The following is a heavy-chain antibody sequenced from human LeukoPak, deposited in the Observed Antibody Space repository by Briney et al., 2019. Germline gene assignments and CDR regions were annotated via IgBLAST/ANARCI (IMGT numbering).Heavy chain of an antibody. CDR2: IHYSGNT. CDR1: GASISSYF. D-gene: IGHD6-19*01. J-gene: IGHJ4*02. Sequence: SETLSLTCTVSGASISSYFWSWIRQPPGKGLEWIGDIHYSGNTNYNPSLKSRVTMSVDTSKNQFSLKLSSVTAADTAVYYCARGGWSIDCWGQGTLVTVSS. V-gene: IGHV4-59*01. CDR3: ARGGWSIDC.